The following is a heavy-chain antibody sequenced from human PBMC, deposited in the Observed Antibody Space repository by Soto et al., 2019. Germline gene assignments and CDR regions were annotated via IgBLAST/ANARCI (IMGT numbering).Heavy chain of an antibody. J-gene: IGHJ4*02. D-gene: IGHD2-2*01. Sequence: QVQLQQWGAGLLKPSETLSLTCAVYGGSFSGYYWSWIRQPPGKGLEWIGEINHSGSTNYNPSLKSRVTISVDTSKNQFSLNLSSVTAADTAVYYCAREGDIVVVPAATMTYYFDYWGQGTLVTVSS. CDR3: AREGDIVVVPAATMTYYFDY. CDR2: INHSGST. CDR1: GGSFSGYY. V-gene: IGHV4-34*01.